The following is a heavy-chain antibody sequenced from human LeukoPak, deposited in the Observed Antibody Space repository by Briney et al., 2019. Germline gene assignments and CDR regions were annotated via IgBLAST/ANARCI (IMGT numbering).Heavy chain of an antibody. V-gene: IGHV1-69*04. J-gene: IGHJ6*03. D-gene: IGHD6-13*01. CDR2: IIPILGIA. Sequence: ASVKVSCKASGGTFSSYAISWVRQAPGQGLEWMGRIIPILGIANYAQKFQGRVTITADKSTSTAYMELSSLRSDDTAVYYCARDPAAAGHYYYYMDVWGKGTTVTVSS. CDR1: GGTFSSYA. CDR3: ARDPAAAGHYYYYMDV.